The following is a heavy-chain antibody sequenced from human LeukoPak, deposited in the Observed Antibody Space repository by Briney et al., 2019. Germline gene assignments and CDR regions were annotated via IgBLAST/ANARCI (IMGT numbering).Heavy chain of an antibody. J-gene: IGHJ5*02. V-gene: IGHV4-39*01. Sequence: PSETLSLTCSVPGGSVSSSSYYWGWIRQPPGKGLEWIGSIYFSGSTYYNPSLKSRVTMYVDTSKNEFSLRLRSVTAADTAVYYCARQRYQLVSRFDPWGHGTLVTVSS. D-gene: IGHD6-13*01. CDR3: ARQRYQLVSRFDP. CDR1: GGSVSSSSYY. CDR2: IYFSGST.